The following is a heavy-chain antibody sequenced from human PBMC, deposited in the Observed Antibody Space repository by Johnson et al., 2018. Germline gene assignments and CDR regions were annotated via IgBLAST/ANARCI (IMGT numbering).Heavy chain of an antibody. J-gene: IGHJ3*02. D-gene: IGHD3-16*02. CDR3: TTPYYDYVWGSYRKAFDI. Sequence: VQLVESGGGLVKPGGSLRLSCAASGFTFSNAWMSWVRQAPGKGLEWVGRIKSKTDGGTTDYAAPVKGRFTISRDDSKNPWYLQMKSLKTEDTAVYYCTTPYYDYVWGSYRKAFDIWGQGTMGTVSS. CDR2: IKSKTDGGTT. CDR1: GFTFSNAW. V-gene: IGHV3-15*01.